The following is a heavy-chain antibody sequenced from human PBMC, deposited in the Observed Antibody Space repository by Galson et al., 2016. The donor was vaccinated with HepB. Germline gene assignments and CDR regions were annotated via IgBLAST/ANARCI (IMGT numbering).Heavy chain of an antibody. V-gene: IGHV4-59*01. Sequence: ETLSLTRTVSGGSISNNYWSWIRQPPGKGLAWIGNIYYSGTNYNPSLESRVTISVDTSKNQVSLKLTSVTAADTAVYYCAKDSTRFDPWGQGTLVTVSA. CDR2: IYYSGT. J-gene: IGHJ5*02. CDR1: GGSISNNY. CDR3: AKDSTRFDP.